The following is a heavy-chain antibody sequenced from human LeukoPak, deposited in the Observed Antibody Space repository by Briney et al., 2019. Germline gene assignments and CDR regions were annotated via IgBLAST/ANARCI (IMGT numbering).Heavy chain of an antibody. V-gene: IGHV3-43*02. CDR2: ISGDGTTT. D-gene: IGHD5-24*01. CDR1: GFTFDDYA. Sequence: GGSLRLSCAASGFTFDDYAMHWVRQAPGKGLEWVSLISGDGTTTYYGDSVKGRFTISRDNSKNSLYLQMNSLRTEDTALYYCAKDIEPEMATMAFDYWGQGTLVTVSS. CDR3: AKDIEPEMATMAFDY. J-gene: IGHJ4*02.